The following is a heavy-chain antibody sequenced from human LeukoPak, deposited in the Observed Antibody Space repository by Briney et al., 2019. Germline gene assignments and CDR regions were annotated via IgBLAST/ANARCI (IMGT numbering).Heavy chain of an antibody. V-gene: IGHV4-34*01. CDR1: GGSFSRYY. CDR3: ARGATISGTGYFDF. CDR2: IDRRGDT. Sequence: SETLSLTCAVYGGSFSRYYWSWIRQSPGEGLEWIAEIDRRGDTNYNPSVKSRVTISVDTSKNQFSLKVRSLSAADTALYYCARGATISGTGYFDFWGQGTLVTVSS. D-gene: IGHD1-26*01. J-gene: IGHJ4*03.